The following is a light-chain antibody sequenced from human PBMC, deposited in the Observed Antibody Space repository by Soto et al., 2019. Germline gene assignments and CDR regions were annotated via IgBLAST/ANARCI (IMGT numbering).Light chain of an antibody. CDR1: RSNIGAGYD. CDR2: GNS. CDR3: QSYDSSLSGFWV. V-gene: IGLV1-40*01. Sequence: QSVLTQPPSVSGAPGQRVTISCTGSRSNIGAGYDVHWYQQLPGTAPKLLIYGNSNRPSGVPDRFSGSKSGTSASLAITGLQAEVEADYYCQSYDSSLSGFWVFGGGTKLTVL. J-gene: IGLJ3*02.